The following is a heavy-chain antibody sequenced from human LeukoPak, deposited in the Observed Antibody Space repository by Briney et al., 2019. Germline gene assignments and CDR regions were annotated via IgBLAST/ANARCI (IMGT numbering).Heavy chain of an antibody. CDR1: GFTFSSYW. V-gene: IGHV3-7*01. CDR2: IKQDGSEK. Sequence: GGSLRLSCAASGFTFSSYWQSWVRQAPGKGLEWVANIKQDGSEKYYVDSVKGRFTISRDNAKNSLYLQMNSLRAEDTAVYYCARFEQWPKYYFDYWGQGTLVTVSS. J-gene: IGHJ4*02. D-gene: IGHD6-19*01. CDR3: ARFEQWPKYYFDY.